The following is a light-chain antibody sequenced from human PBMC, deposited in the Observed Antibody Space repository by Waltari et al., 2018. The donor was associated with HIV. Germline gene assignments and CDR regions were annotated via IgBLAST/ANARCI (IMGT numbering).Light chain of an antibody. CDR2: RNA. CDR3: QSYDSSLSGSV. V-gene: IGLV1-40*01. Sequence: QSVLTQPPSVSGAPGQRVTISCTGSSSNIGAGYDVHWYQQLPGTAPKLLIYRNANRPSGVPARFSASKSATSASLAITGLQAEDEADYYCQSYDSSLSGSVFGGGTKLTVL. CDR1: SSNIGAGYD. J-gene: IGLJ2*01.